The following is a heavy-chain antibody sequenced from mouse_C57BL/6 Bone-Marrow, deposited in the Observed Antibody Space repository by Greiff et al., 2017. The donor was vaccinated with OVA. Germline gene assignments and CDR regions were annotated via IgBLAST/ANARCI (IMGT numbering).Heavy chain of an antibody. CDR2: ISSGSSTI. Sequence: EVQLVESGGGLVKPGGSLKLSCAASGFTFSDYGMHWVRQAPEKGLEWVAYISSGSSTIYYADTVKGRFTISRDNAKNTLFLQMTSLRSEDTAMYYCAWGGNFWFAYWGQGTLVTVSA. V-gene: IGHV5-17*01. CDR3: AWGGNFWFAY. D-gene: IGHD2-1*01. CDR1: GFTFSDYG. J-gene: IGHJ3*01.